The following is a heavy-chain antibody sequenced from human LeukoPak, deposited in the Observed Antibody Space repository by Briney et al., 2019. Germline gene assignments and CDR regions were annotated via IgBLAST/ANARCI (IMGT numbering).Heavy chain of an antibody. CDR3: ARGITQGFDH. D-gene: IGHD1-20*01. V-gene: IGHV1-8*01. J-gene: IGHJ4*02. CDR1: GYTFTSLD. Sequence: GASVKVSCKASGYTFTSLDINWVRQAPGQGLEWMGWMNPNWGYTGCAQKFQVRVTMTRDTSIDTAYMELSSLRSDDTAVYYCARGITQGFDHWGQGTLVTVSS. CDR2: MNPNWGYT.